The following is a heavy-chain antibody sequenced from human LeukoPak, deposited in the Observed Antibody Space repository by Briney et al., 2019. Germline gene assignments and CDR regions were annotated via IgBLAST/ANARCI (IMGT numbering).Heavy chain of an antibody. CDR1: GHSITSNNW. J-gene: IGHJ6*04. Sequence: SGTLSLTCAVSGHSITSNNWWSWVRPPPGKGLEWIGEVYHSGSTNYHPSLKSRVTITVDKSNNQFSLKLTSVTAADTAVYYCARDSDLTGYFSRFYYGLVVWGKGTTVTVSS. CDR3: ARDSDLTGYFSRFYYGLVV. CDR2: VYHSGST. D-gene: IGHD3-9*01. V-gene: IGHV4-4*02.